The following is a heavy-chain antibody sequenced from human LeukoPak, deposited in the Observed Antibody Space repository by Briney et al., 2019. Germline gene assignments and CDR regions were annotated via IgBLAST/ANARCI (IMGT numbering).Heavy chain of an antibody. J-gene: IGHJ6*02. Sequence: PGGSLRLSCAASGLTFSSYGMHWVRQAPGKGLEWVAVISYDGSNKYYADSVKGRFTISRDNSKNTPYLQMNSLRAEDTAVYYCAKDLGSSPYYYYGMDVWGQGTTVTVSS. V-gene: IGHV3-30*18. D-gene: IGHD6-6*01. CDR2: ISYDGSNK. CDR1: GLTFSSYG. CDR3: AKDLGSSPYYYYGMDV.